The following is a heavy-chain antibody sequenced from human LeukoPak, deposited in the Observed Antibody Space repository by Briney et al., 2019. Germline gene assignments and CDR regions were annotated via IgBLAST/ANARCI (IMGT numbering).Heavy chain of an antibody. CDR3: ARLNQWELLFDY. V-gene: IGHV4-34*01. J-gene: IGHJ4*02. D-gene: IGHD1-26*01. CDR2: ITHSEST. CDR1: GESFSEYY. Sequence: SETLSLTCTVYGESFSEYYSSWIRQPPGKGLEWIGEITHSESTNYNPSLKSRVTISVDTSKNQFSLKLSSVTAADTAVYYCARLNQWELLFDYWGQGTLVTVSS.